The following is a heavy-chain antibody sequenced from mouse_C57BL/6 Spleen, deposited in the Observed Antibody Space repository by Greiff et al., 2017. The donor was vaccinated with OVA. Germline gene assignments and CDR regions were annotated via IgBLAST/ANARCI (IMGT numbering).Heavy chain of an antibody. Sequence: EVKLQQSGAELVKPGASVKLSCTASGFNIKDYYMHWVKQRTEQGLEWIGRIDPEDGETKYAPKFQGKATITADTSSNTAYLQLSSLTSEDTAVYYCARLYDGSWYFDVWGTGTTVTVSS. CDR3: ARLYDGSWYFDV. CDR1: GFNIKDYY. CDR2: IDPEDGET. J-gene: IGHJ1*03. D-gene: IGHD2-3*01. V-gene: IGHV14-2*01.